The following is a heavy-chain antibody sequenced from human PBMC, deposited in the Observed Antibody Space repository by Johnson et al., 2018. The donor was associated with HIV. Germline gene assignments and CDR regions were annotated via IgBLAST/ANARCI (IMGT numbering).Heavy chain of an antibody. D-gene: IGHD3-16*01. V-gene: IGHV3-30*02. CDR1: GFTFSSYG. CDR2: IRYDGSNK. J-gene: IGHJ3*02. CDR3: AKDKGGWADDSFDI. Sequence: VQLVESGGGVVQPGGSLRLSCAASGFTFSSYGMHWVRQAPGKGLEWVAFIRYDGSNKYYADSVKGRFTISRDNSKNTLYLQMNSLRAEDTAVDYCAKDKGGWADDSFDIWGQGTMVTVSS.